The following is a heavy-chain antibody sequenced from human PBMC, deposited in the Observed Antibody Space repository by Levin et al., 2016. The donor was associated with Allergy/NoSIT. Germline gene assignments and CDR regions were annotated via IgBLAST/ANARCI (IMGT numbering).Heavy chain of an antibody. CDR2: ISYDGTKK. Sequence: WIRQPPGKGLEWVAVISYDGTKKYDADSVKGRFTISRDNSKNTLYLQMNSLRAEDTGVYYCARDGAVLLWFGENFDYWGQGTLVTVSS. J-gene: IGHJ4*02. D-gene: IGHD3-10*01. CDR3: ARDGAVLLWFGENFDY. V-gene: IGHV3-30*04.